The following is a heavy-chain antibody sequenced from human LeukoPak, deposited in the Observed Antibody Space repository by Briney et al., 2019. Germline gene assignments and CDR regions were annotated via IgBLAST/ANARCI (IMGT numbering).Heavy chain of an antibody. J-gene: IGHJ4*02. CDR1: GGSFSGYY. CDR3: ASAVVVGIDRYFDY. CDR2: INHSGST. Sequence: PSETLSLTCAVYGGSFSGYYWSWIRQPPGKGLEWIGEINHSGSTNYNPSLKSRVTISVDTSKNQFSLKLSSVTAADTAVYYCASAVVVGIDRYFDYWGQGTLVTVSS. D-gene: IGHD2-15*01. V-gene: IGHV4-34*01.